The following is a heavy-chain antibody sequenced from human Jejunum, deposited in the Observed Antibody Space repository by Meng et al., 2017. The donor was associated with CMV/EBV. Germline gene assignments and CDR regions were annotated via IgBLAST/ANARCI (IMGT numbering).Heavy chain of an antibody. CDR1: FSNYG. Sequence: FSNYGMHWVRLAPGKGLEWVAFIRYDGSTKVYADSVKGRFTISRDNSKNTLAMQMNSLRVEDTAVYYCAKDDCDITNCWQFYGLDVWGQGTTVTVSS. V-gene: IGHV3-30*02. CDR2: IRYDGSTK. J-gene: IGHJ6*02. D-gene: IGHD2-2*01. CDR3: AKDDCDITNCWQFYGLDV.